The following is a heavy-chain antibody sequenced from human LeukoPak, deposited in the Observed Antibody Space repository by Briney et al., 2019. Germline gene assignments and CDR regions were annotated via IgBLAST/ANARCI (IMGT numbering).Heavy chain of an antibody. V-gene: IGHV3-21*01. CDR3: ARGIDDSSGYYYSWFDP. D-gene: IGHD3-22*01. Sequence: PGGSLRLSCAASGFTFSSYSMNWVRQAPGRGLECVSSTSSSSYKYYADSVKGRFTVSRDNAKNSLYLQMNSLRAEDTAVYYCARGIDDSSGYYYSWFDPWGQGTLVTVSS. CDR2: TSSSSYK. CDR1: GFTFSSYS. J-gene: IGHJ5*02.